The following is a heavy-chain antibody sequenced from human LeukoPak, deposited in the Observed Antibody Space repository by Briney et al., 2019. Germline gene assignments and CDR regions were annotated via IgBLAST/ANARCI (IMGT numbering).Heavy chain of an antibody. D-gene: IGHD2-2*01. CDR3: AGGDCSSTSCSHNWFDP. Sequence: SETLSLSCTVSGDSLRSYYWTWIRQPPGKGLEWIAYIYYSGSADYNPSLKSRVTISVDTSRNQFSLKLSSVTAADTAVYYCAGGDCSSTSCSHNWFDPWGQGTLVTVSS. CDR1: GDSLRSYY. CDR2: IYYSGSA. V-gene: IGHV4-59*08. J-gene: IGHJ5*02.